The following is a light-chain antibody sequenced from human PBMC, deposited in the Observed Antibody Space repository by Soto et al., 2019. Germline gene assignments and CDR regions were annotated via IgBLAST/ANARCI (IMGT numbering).Light chain of an antibody. V-gene: IGLV2-14*01. CDR1: SSDVGGYNY. CDR2: AVS. J-gene: IGLJ1*01. CDR3: SSYSSGGTFV. Sequence: QSALTQPASVSGSPGQSIAISCTGTSSDVGGYNYVSWHQQHPGKAPKVLISAVSNRPSGVSNRFSGSKSGNTASLTISGLQAEDEADYYCSSYSSGGTFVFGSGTKVTVL.